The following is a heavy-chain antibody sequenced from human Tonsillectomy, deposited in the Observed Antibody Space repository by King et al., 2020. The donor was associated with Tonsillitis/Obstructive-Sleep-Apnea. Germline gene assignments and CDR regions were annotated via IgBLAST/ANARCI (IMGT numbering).Heavy chain of an antibody. Sequence: VQLVESGGGVVQPGRSLRLSCAASGFTFSSYAMHWVRQAPGKGLEWVAVISYDGSNKYYADSVKGRFTISRDNSKNTLYLQMNSLRAEDTAVYYCARDPSRGYYYMDVWGKGTTVTVSS. D-gene: IGHD3-10*01. CDR3: ARDPSRGYYYMDV. CDR1: GFTFSSYA. CDR2: ISYDGSNK. J-gene: IGHJ6*03. V-gene: IGHV3-30*01.